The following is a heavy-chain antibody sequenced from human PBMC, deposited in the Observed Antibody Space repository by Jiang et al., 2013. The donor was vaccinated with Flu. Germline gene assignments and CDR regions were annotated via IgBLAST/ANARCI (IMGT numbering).Heavy chain of an antibody. CDR3: ARDPGRGWYDFDP. V-gene: IGHV3-30*03. CDR1: GFSFSDFG. Sequence: QLVESGGGVVHPGGSLRLSCAASGFSFSDFGIHWVRRAPGKGLEWVAIISYDGDGEDYSDSVKGRFTISRDNAKNSLYLQMNSLRAEDTAVYYCARDPGRGWYDFDPWGQGTLVTVSS. J-gene: IGHJ5*02. CDR2: ISYDGDGE. D-gene: IGHD6-19*01.